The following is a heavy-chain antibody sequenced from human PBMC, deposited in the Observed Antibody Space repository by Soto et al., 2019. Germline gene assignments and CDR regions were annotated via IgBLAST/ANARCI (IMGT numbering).Heavy chain of an antibody. CDR1: GGSISSGGYY. Sequence: QVQLQESGPGLVKPSQTLSLTCTVSGGSISSGGYYWCWIRQHPGKGLEWIGYIYYSGSTYYNPSLKSRVTISVDTSKNQFSLKLSSVTAADTAVYYCARLYSSSPGADYYYYMDVWGKGTTVTVSS. CDR3: ARLYSSSPGADYYYYMDV. J-gene: IGHJ6*03. CDR2: IYYSGST. D-gene: IGHD6-6*01. V-gene: IGHV4-31*03.